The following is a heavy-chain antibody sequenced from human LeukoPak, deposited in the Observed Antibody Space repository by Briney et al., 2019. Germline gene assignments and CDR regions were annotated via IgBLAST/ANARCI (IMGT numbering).Heavy chain of an antibody. Sequence: GESLKISCQGSGXTFTSYWIGWVRQVPGKGLEWMGIINPGDSDTRYNPSFQGQVTISVDKSINTAYLQWSSLKASDTATYFCVRGHVYNDHWGQGTLVTVSS. CDR2: INPGDSDT. J-gene: IGHJ5*02. CDR3: VRGHVYNDH. D-gene: IGHD1-1*01. V-gene: IGHV5-51*01. CDR1: GXTFTSYW.